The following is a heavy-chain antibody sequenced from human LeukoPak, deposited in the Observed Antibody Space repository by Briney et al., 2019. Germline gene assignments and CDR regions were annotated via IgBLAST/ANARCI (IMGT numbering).Heavy chain of an antibody. J-gene: IGHJ4*02. D-gene: IGHD6-13*01. CDR3: ARERASVSDSSSWFDY. CDR2: IYYSGST. CDR1: GGSISSYY. V-gene: IGHV4-59*01. Sequence: PSETLSLTCTVSGGSISSYYWSWIRQPPGKGLEWIGYIYYSGSTNYNPSLKSRVTISVDTSKNQFSPKLSSVTAADTAVYYCARERASVSDSSSWFDYWGQGTLVTVSS.